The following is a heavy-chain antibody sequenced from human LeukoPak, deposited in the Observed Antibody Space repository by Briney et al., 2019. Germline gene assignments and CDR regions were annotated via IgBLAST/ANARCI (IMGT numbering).Heavy chain of an antibody. CDR2: INAYNCST. CDR1: GYTFTSYG. D-gene: IGHD3-16*01. Sequence: ASVKVSCKASGYTFTSYGISWVRQAPGQGLEGTGWINAYNCSTNYAQKLQGRVTMTTDTSTSTAYMELRSLRSDDTAVYYCARDRIRGKKGAPGRFDYWGQGTLVTVSS. CDR3: ARDRIRGKKGAPGRFDY. V-gene: IGHV1-18*01. J-gene: IGHJ4*02.